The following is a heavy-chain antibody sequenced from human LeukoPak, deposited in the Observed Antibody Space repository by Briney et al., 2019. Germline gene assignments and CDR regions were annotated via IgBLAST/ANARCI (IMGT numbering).Heavy chain of an antibody. CDR2: INPNSGGT. Sequence: ASVKVSCKASGYTFTGYYMHWVRQAPGQGLEWMGWINPNSGGTNYAQKFQGRVTMTRDTSISTAYMELSRLRSDDTAVYYCARDPYGSGSYTNWGQETLVTVSS. V-gene: IGHV1-2*02. CDR1: GYTFTGYY. J-gene: IGHJ4*02. D-gene: IGHD3-10*01. CDR3: ARDPYGSGSYTN.